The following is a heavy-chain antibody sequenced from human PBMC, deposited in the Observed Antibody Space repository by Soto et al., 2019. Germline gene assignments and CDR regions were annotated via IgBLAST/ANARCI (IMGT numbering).Heavy chain of an antibody. CDR2: ISWDDDK. D-gene: IGHD4-4*01. Sequence: QITLKESCPTLVKPTHTLTLTSTFSGFSLSTSGVGVGWLSQPPGKALEWLALISWDDDKRYSPSLKSRLTITKDTSKNQVVLTMTNMDPVDTATYYCAHRQTTVSWGTFDYWGQGTLVTVSS. J-gene: IGHJ4*02. CDR1: GFSLSTSGVG. CDR3: AHRQTTVSWGTFDY. V-gene: IGHV2-5*02.